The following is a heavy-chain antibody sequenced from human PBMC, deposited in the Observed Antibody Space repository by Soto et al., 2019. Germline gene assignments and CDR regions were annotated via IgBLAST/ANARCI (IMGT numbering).Heavy chain of an antibody. CDR3: ATHYWGSYRYNSQFDY. J-gene: IGHJ4*02. D-gene: IGHD3-16*02. CDR1: GYTFTSYY. CDR2: INPSGGGT. Sequence: ASVKVSCKASGYTFTSYYMHWVRQAPGQGLEWMGIINPSGGGTSYAQKFQGRVTMTRDTSTSTVYMELSSLRSEDTAVYYCATHYWGSYRYNSQFDYWGQGTLVTVSS. V-gene: IGHV1-46*03.